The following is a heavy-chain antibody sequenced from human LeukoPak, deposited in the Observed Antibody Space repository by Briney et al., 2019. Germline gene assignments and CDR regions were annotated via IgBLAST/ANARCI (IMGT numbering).Heavy chain of an antibody. CDR2: AYHSGST. Sequence: SETLSLTCAVSGYSVSSGYCWGWIRQPPGKGLEWIGSAYHSGSTYYNPSLKSRVTISIHTSKNQFSLKLTSVTAADTAVYYCARGERVPDFWGQGTLVTVSS. CDR1: GYSVSSGYC. D-gene: IGHD3-10*01. J-gene: IGHJ4*02. V-gene: IGHV4-38-2*01. CDR3: ARGERVPDF.